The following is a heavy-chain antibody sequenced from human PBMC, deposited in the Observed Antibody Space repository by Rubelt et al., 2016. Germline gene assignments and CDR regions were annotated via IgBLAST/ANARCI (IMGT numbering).Heavy chain of an antibody. CDR1: GGSIRSATSY. V-gene: IGHV4-39*07. CDR3: ARGNYDFYGMDV. CDR2: IHYSGST. D-gene: IGHD3-3*01. J-gene: IGHJ6*02. Sequence: QLQVEESGPGLVKPSETLSLTCSVSGGSIRSATSYLGWIRQPPGKGLELIGSIHYSGSTYDNPSLKSRVPISVDTSKNQLSLKVNSVTAADTAVYYCARGNYDFYGMDVWGQGTTVTVSS.